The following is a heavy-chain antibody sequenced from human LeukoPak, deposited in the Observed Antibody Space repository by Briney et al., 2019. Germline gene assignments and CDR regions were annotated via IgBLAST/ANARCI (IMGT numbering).Heavy chain of an antibody. CDR1: GLSFGAHA. V-gene: IGHV3-23*01. CDR3: AKDRGYYVDTGTINF. CDR2: VGGGGQRT. Sequence: GGSLRLSCAASGLSFGAHAMHWVRQAPGMGLEWVSGVGGGGQRTHYADSVKGRFTISRDNSKNTLYLQMNSLRAEDTAIYYCAKDRGYYVDTGTINFCGQGTLVTVSS. D-gene: IGHD2-15*01. J-gene: IGHJ4*02.